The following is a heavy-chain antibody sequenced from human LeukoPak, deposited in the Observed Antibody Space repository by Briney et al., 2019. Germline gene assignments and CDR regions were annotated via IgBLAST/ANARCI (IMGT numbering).Heavy chain of an antibody. D-gene: IGHD1-14*01. CDR2: IHRSGSP. J-gene: IGHJ4*02. CDR3: AREILGGFKPGAY. Sequence: PETLSLTCTVSLDSTTSNFWSWVRQPPGKGLEWIGEIHRSGSPNNNPSLQSRVTISIDRSRNQIALELSSVTAADTAVYYCAREILGGFKPGAYWGQGTLVAVSS. V-gene: IGHV4-4*03. CDR1: LDSTTSNF.